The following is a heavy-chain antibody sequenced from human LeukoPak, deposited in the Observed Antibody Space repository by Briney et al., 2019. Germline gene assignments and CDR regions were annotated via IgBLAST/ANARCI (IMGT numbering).Heavy chain of an antibody. CDR2: INPNSGGT. D-gene: IGHD5-12*01. CDR3: ARDKGGYSGYDFDY. Sequence: GASVKVSCKASGYTFTGYYMHWVRQAPGQGLEWMGWINPNSGGTNYAQKFQGGVTMTRDTSISTAYMELSRLRSDDTAVYYCARDKGGYSGYDFDYWGQGTLVTVSS. CDR1: GYTFTGYY. V-gene: IGHV1-2*02. J-gene: IGHJ4*02.